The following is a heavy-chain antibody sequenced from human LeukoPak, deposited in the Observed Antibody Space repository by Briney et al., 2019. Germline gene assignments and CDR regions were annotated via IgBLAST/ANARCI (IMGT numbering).Heavy chain of an antibody. CDR3: ARGGWLDRDAFDI. Sequence: WASVKVSCKASGYTFTSNYMHWVRQAPGQGLEWMGIINPSDGSTRYAQRFQGGVTMTRDTSTSTVYMELSTLISEDTAVYYCARGGWLDRDAFDIWGQGTMVTVSS. J-gene: IGHJ3*02. V-gene: IGHV1-46*01. D-gene: IGHD6-19*01. CDR2: INPSDGST. CDR1: GYTFTSNY.